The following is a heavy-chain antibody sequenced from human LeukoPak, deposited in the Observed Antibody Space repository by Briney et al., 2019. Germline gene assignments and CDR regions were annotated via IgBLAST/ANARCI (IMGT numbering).Heavy chain of an antibody. J-gene: IGHJ3*02. Sequence: GGSLRLSCAASGFTFSSYSMSWVRQAPGKGLEWVSYISSSSSTIYYADSVKGRFTISRDNAKNSLYLQMNSLRDEDTAVYYCARGSARVLTVAGTPRIWGQGTMVTVSS. CDR2: ISSSSSTI. CDR3: ARGSARVLTVAGTPRI. V-gene: IGHV3-48*02. D-gene: IGHD6-19*01. CDR1: GFTFSSYS.